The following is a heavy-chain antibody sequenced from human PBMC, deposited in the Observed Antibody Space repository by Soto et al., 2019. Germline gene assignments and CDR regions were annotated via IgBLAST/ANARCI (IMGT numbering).Heavy chain of an antibody. CDR3: VRYGVAAAY. CDR2: MNPNSGTT. J-gene: IGHJ4*01. D-gene: IGHD2-8*01. Sequence: QVQLVQSGSELKKPGASVKVSCKASGYTFTTHNINWVRQATGQGLEWMGWMNPNSGTTGYAQKFQDRITLTSDTSKTTAYMELTSLTFDDTAVYFCVRYGVAAAYWGQGTQVTVSS. V-gene: IGHV1-8*02. CDR1: GYTFTTHN.